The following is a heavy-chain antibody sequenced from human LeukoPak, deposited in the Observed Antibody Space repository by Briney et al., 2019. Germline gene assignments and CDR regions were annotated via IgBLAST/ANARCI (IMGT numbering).Heavy chain of an antibody. CDR2: INTNTGNP. J-gene: IGHJ4*02. V-gene: IGHV7-4-1*02. Sequence: ASVKVSCKASGYTFTSYAMNWVRQAPGQGLEWMGWINTNTGNPTYAQGFTGRFVFSLDTSVSTAYLQISSLKAEDTAVYYCAREGGGYYDSSGYLNYWGQGTLVTVSS. CDR1: GYTFTSYA. CDR3: AREGGGYYDSSGYLNY. D-gene: IGHD3-22*01.